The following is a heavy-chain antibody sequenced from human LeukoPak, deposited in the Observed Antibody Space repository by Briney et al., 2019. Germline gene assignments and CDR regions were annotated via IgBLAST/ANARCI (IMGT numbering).Heavy chain of an antibody. V-gene: IGHV3-7*01. CDR1: GFTFSNFW. CDR2: VKQDGSEK. CDR3: ARGRGDSSSWYFDY. J-gene: IGHJ4*02. D-gene: IGHD6-13*01. Sequence: GGSLRLSCAASGFTFSNFWMTWARQAPGKGLERVANVKQDGSEKSCVDSVKGRFTISRDNAKNSLYLQMNSLRVEDTAVYYCARGRGDSSSWYFDYWGQGTLVTVSS.